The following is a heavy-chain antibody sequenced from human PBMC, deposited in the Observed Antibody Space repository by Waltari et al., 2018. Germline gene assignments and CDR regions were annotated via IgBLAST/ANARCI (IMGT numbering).Heavy chain of an antibody. J-gene: IGHJ6*03. CDR1: GYPFITSF. D-gene: IGHD1-7*01. V-gene: IGHV1-2*06. Sequence: QVHLVQSGAEVKKPGPAVKFTCTPSGYPFITSFCHGVRQAPGKGREWLGRINPNSGDTKYAQKFQGRVTMSRDTSINTAYMELSRLRSDDTAVYYCARDLVAGTSVAKYMDVWGKGTTVTVSS. CDR3: ARDLVAGTSVAKYMDV. CDR2: INPNSGDT.